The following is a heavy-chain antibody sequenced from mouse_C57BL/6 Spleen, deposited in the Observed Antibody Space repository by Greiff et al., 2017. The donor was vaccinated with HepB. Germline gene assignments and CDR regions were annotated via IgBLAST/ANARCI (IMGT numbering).Heavy chain of an antibody. V-gene: IGHV3-6*01. J-gene: IGHJ4*01. CDR3: ARDGGLRPMDY. CDR1: GYSITSGYY. Sequence: DVHLVESGPGLVKPSQSLSLTCSVTGYSITSGYYWNWIRQFPGNKLEWMGYISYDGSNNYNPSLKNRISITRDTSKNQFFLKLNSVTTEDTATYYCARDGGLRPMDYWGQGTSVTVSS. CDR2: ISYDGSN. D-gene: IGHD2-4*01.